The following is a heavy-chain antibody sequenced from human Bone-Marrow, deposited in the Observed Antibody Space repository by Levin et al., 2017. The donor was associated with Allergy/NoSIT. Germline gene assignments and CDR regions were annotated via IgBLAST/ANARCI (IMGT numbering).Heavy chain of an antibody. CDR3: ARAGRSGWLGDSRILYYFDY. Sequence: GGSLRLSCAASGFTFSSYAMHWVRQAPGKGLEWVAVISYDGSNKYYADSVKGRFTISRDNSKNTLYLQMNSLRAEDTAVYYCARAGRSGWLGDSRILYYFDYWGQGTLVTVSS. D-gene: IGHD6-19*01. CDR2: ISYDGSNK. J-gene: IGHJ4*02. CDR1: GFTFSSYA. V-gene: IGHV3-30*04.